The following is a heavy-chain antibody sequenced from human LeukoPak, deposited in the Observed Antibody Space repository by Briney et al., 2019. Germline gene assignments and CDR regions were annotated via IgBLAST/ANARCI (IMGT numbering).Heavy chain of an antibody. V-gene: IGHV3-30*03. D-gene: IGHD5-18*01. CDR1: GFTFSNSA. J-gene: IGHJ6*02. Sequence: GGSLRLSCAASGFTFSNSALHWVRQAPGKGLEWVAVISYDGNNKYYADSVKGRFTISRDNSKNTLYLQMNSLRAEDTAVYYCARDHTWVMSGYDYYYYGMDVWGQGTTVTVSS. CDR3: ARDHTWVMSGYDYYYYGMDV. CDR2: ISYDGNNK.